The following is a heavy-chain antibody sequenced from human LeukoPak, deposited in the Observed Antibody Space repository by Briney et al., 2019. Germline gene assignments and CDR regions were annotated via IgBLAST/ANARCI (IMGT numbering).Heavy chain of an antibody. CDR2: ISNSGDST. D-gene: IGHD2-21*02. Sequence: PGASLRLSCAASGFTFSSYAMSWVRQAPGKGLEWVSDISNSGDSTYYADSVKGRFTISRDNSKNTLYLQMNNLRAEDTAVFYCAKRASLVSAIPWFDPWGQGTLVTVSS. V-gene: IGHV3-23*01. CDR3: AKRASLVSAIPWFDP. J-gene: IGHJ5*02. CDR1: GFTFSSYA.